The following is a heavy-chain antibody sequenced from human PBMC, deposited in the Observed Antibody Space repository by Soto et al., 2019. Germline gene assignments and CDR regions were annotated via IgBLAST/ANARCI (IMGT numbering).Heavy chain of an antibody. Sequence: QVQLVESGGGVVQPGRSLRLSCAASGFTFSSYGMHWVRQAPGKGLEWVAVISYDGSNKYYADSVKGRFTISRDNSKNTLYLQMNSLRAEDTAVYYCAKDLQQLADYWGQGTLVTVSS. CDR3: AKDLQQLADY. V-gene: IGHV3-30*18. D-gene: IGHD6-13*01. CDR1: GFTFSSYG. CDR2: ISYDGSNK. J-gene: IGHJ4*02.